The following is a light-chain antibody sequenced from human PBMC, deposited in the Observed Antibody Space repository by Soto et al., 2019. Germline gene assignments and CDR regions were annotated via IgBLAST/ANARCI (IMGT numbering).Light chain of an antibody. J-gene: IGLJ2*01. CDR1: SSNIGAGYD. V-gene: IGLV1-40*01. CDR3: QSYDSSLRSV. CDR2: GNS. Sequence: QSVLTQPPSVSGAPGQRVTISCTGSSSNIGAGYDVHWYQQLPGTAPKLLIYGNSNRPSGVPDRFSGSKSGTSASLAITGLQAEDEADYHRQSYDSSLRSVFGGGTKLTVL.